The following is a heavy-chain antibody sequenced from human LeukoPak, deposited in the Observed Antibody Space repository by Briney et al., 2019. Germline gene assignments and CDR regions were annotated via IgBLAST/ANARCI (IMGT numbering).Heavy chain of an antibody. V-gene: IGHV4-61*01. CDR1: GGSVSSGSYY. CDR2: IYYSGST. J-gene: IGHJ3*02. Sequence: SETLSLTCTVSGGSVSSGSYYWSWIRQPPGKGLEWIGYIYYSGSTNYNPSLKRRVTVSVDTSKNQCPLQLSSVPAADTAVYYCARDARELLNAFDIWGQGTMVTVSS. CDR3: ARDARELLNAFDI. D-gene: IGHD3-10*01.